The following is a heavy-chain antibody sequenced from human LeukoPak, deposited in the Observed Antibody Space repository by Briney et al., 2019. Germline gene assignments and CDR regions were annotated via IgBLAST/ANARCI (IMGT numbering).Heavy chain of an antibody. Sequence: SETLSLTCTVSGGSISSYYWSWIRQPPGKGLEWIGYIYYSGSTNYNPSLKSRVTISVDTSKNQFSLKLSSVTAADTAVYYCARVRLGVRGVAFDYWGQGTLVTVSS. CDR1: GGSISSYY. V-gene: IGHV4-59*08. D-gene: IGHD3-10*01. CDR2: IYYSGST. J-gene: IGHJ4*02. CDR3: ARVRLGVRGVAFDY.